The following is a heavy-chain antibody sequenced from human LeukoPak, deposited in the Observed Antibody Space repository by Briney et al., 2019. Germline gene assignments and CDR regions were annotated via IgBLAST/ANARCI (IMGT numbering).Heavy chain of an antibody. CDR2: IKQDGSEK. J-gene: IGHJ4*02. V-gene: IGHV3-7*01. CDR1: GFTFSTYW. Sequence: GGSLRLSCAASGFTFSTYWMSWVRQAPGKGLEWVANIKQDGSEKYYVDSVKGRSTISRDNAKNSLYLQMNSLGAEDTAVYYCARVLYYGSGSYGYWGQGTLVTVSS. CDR3: ARVLYYGSGSYGY. D-gene: IGHD3-10*01.